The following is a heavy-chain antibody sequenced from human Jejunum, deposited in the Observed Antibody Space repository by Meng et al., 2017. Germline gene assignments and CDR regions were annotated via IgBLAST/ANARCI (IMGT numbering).Heavy chain of an antibody. J-gene: IGHJ4*02. CDR1: ESTVTCYA. V-gene: IGHV7-4-1*02. CDR3: ARDNYDTASRFDY. Sequence: QVQLLQSRSEFKEPVASVKVSTQASESTVTCYAINWLRQAPGQGPEWMGWINTNNGNPTYAQGFIGRFVFSLDTSFSTAYVQISSLKFEDTAMYYCARDNYDTASRFDYWGQGTLVTVSS. D-gene: IGHD3-22*01. CDR2: INTNNGNP.